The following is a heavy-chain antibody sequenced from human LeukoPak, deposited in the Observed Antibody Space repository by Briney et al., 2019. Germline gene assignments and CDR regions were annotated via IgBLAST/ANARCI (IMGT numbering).Heavy chain of an antibody. CDR3: ARDSSNWSVDY. Sequence: ASVKVSCKASGYTFSAYAVIWVRQAPGQGLEWMGVINPSGDTSYAQKFQGRVTMTRDTSTSTVYMEMTSLRSEDTAVYYCARDSSNWSVDYWGQGTLVTASS. J-gene: IGHJ4*02. CDR2: INPSGDT. CDR1: GYTFSAYA. D-gene: IGHD6-13*01. V-gene: IGHV1-46*01.